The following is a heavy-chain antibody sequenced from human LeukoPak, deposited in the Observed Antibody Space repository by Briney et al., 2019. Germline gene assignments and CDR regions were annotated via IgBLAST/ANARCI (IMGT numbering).Heavy chain of an antibody. CDR2: IVVGSGNT. CDR3: AAGVIYYSA. Sequence: SVKVSCKASGFSYSNSAMQWVRQARGQRLEWIGWIVVGSGNTNYAQKFQERVTITRDMSTSTAYMELRSLRSEDTAVYYCAAGVIYYSAWGKGTLVTVSS. V-gene: IGHV1-58*02. D-gene: IGHD2/OR15-2a*01. J-gene: IGHJ5*02. CDR1: GFSYSNSA.